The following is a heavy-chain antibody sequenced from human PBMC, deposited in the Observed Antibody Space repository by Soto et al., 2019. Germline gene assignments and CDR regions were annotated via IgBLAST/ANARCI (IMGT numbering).Heavy chain of an antibody. J-gene: IGHJ6*02. Sequence: ASVKVSCKASGYSFTDYHIHWVRQAPGQGLEWLGRINPKGGGTSTAQKFQGWVTMTTDTSISTASMELTRLTSDDTAIYYCARGDSTDCSNGVCSFFFNHDMDVWGQGTTVTVSS. CDR1: GYSFTDYH. CDR2: INPKGGGT. V-gene: IGHV1-2*04. D-gene: IGHD2-8*01. CDR3: ARGDSTDCSNGVCSFFFNHDMDV.